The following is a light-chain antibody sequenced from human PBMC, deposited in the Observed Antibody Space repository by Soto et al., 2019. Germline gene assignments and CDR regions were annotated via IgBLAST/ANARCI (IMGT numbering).Light chain of an antibody. J-gene: IGLJ1*01. Sequence: QSALTQPPSAYGSPGQSVTISCTGTSSDVGGYNYVSWYQQHPGKAPKLMIYEVSKRPSGVPDRFSGSKSGNTASLTVSGLQAEDEADYYCSSCAGSNIPFGTGTKLTVL. CDR1: SSDVGGYNY. CDR2: EVS. V-gene: IGLV2-8*01. CDR3: SSCAGSNIP.